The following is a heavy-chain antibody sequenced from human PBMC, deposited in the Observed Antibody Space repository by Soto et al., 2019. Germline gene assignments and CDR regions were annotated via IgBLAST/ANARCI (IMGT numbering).Heavy chain of an antibody. J-gene: IGHJ4*02. CDR1: GFTFSSYA. Sequence: GGSLRLSCAASGFTFSSYAMNWVRQAPGKGLEWVALISHDGVNKYYADSVRGRFTISRDSSTNTLYLQMNSLRAADTAVYYCGRCTSTSCHLGSDYWGQGTLVTVSS. V-gene: IGHV3-30-3*01. CDR3: GRCTSTSCHLGSDY. D-gene: IGHD2-2*01. CDR2: ISHDGVNK.